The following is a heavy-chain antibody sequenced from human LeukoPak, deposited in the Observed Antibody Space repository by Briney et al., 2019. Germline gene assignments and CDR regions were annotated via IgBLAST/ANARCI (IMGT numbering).Heavy chain of an antibody. CDR3: ARERGPYGDRKRYGMDV. D-gene: IGHD4-17*01. J-gene: IGHJ6*02. CDR2: IIPIFGIA. V-gene: IGHV1-69*04. CDR1: GGTFSSYA. Sequence: SVKVSCEASGGTFSSYAISWVRQAPGQGLEWMGRIIPIFGIANYAQKFQGRVTITADKSTSTAYMELSSLRSEDTAVYYCARERGPYGDRKRYGMDVWGQGTTVTVS.